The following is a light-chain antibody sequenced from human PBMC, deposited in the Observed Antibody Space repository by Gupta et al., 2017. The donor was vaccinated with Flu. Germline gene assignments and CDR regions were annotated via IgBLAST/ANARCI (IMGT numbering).Light chain of an antibody. V-gene: IGLV1-40*01. CDR1: SSNIGASYN. CDR2: ANI. J-gene: IGLJ2*01. Sequence: VTISCTGSSSNIGASYNVHWYQQVPGTAPNLLIYANINRPSGVPDRFSGSKSGTSVSLTITGLQVEDEADYYCQSYDSGGSGWIFGGGTKLTVL. CDR3: QSYDSGGSGWI.